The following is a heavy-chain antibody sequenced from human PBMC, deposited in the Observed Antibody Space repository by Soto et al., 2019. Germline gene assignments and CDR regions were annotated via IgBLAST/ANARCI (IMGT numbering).Heavy chain of an antibody. V-gene: IGHV4-30-4*01. Sequence: SETLSLTCTVSGGSISSGDYYWSWIRQPPGKGLEWIGYIYYSGSTYYNPSLKSRVTISVDTSKNQFSRKLSSVTAADTAVYYCARGYGDILTGYYRWYFDYWGQGTLVTVSS. J-gene: IGHJ4*02. CDR1: GGSISSGDYY. CDR2: IYYSGST. D-gene: IGHD3-9*01. CDR3: ARGYGDILTGYYRWYFDY.